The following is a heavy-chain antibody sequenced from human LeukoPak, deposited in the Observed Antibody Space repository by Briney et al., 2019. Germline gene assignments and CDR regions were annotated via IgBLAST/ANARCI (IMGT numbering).Heavy chain of an antibody. Sequence: GASVKVSCKASGYTFTGYYMHWVRQAPGQGLEWMGGIIPIFGTANYAQKFQGRVAITADESTSTAYMELSSLRSEDTAVYYCARSYEMATIPPWVYWGQGTLVTVSS. V-gene: IGHV1-69*13. J-gene: IGHJ4*02. CDR3: ARSYEMATIPPWVY. CDR1: GYTFTGYY. CDR2: IIPIFGTA. D-gene: IGHD5-24*01.